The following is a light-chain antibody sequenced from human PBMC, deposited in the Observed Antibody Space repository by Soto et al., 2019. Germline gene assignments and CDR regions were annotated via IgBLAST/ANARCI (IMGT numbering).Light chain of an antibody. CDR2: YNA. J-gene: IGLJ3*02. CDR1: SSNIGSTT. Sequence: QSVLTQPPSVSGTPGQRVTISCSGSSSNIGSTTVNWYQQLPGTAPKLLIYYNAHRPSGVPDRFSASQSGTSASLAISGLQSEDEGDYHCASWDDSLNGPVFGGGTKLTVL. V-gene: IGLV1-44*01. CDR3: ASWDDSLNGPV.